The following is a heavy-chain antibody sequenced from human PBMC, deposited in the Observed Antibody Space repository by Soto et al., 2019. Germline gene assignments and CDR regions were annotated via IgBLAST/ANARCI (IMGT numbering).Heavy chain of an antibody. J-gene: IGHJ6*02. CDR3: AQTLYSSSWSPPRDYYYGMDV. Sequence: QVQLVESGGGVVQPGRSLRLSCAASGFTFSSYGMHWVRQAPGKGLEWVAVISYDGSNKYYADSVKGRFTISRDNSKNTLSLQMNSLRAEDTAVYYCAQTLYSSSWSPPRDYYYGMDVWGQGTTVTVSS. D-gene: IGHD6-13*01. V-gene: IGHV3-30*18. CDR2: ISYDGSNK. CDR1: GFTFSSYG.